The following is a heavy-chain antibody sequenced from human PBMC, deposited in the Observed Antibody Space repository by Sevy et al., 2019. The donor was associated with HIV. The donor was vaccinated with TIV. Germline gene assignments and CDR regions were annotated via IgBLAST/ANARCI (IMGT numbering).Heavy chain of an antibody. D-gene: IGHD6-13*01. J-gene: IGHJ4*02. CDR3: ARELAAAGLTFDY. CDR2: IYSGGST. V-gene: IGHV3-53*01. CDR1: GFTVSSNY. Sequence: GGSLRLSCAASGFTVSSNYMSWVRQAPGKGLEWASVIYSGGSTYYADSVKGRFTISRDNSKNTLYLQMNSLRAEDTAVYYCARELAAAGLTFDYWGQGTLVTVSS.